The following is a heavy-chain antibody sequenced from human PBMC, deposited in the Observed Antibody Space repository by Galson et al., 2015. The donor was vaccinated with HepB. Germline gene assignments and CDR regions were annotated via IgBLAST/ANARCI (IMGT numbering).Heavy chain of an antibody. CDR3: ARHITSAYDAFDM. CDR2: MFYSGSA. J-gene: IGHJ3*02. V-gene: IGHV4-59*08. D-gene: IGHD2-2*01. CDR1: GFTFSSYS. Sequence: LRLSCAASGFTFSSYSMNWVRQAPGKGLEWIGYMFYSGSATYNPSLSGRLTISMDTSRSQFSLRLSSVTAADTAVYYCARHITSAYDAFDMWGQGTMVTVSS.